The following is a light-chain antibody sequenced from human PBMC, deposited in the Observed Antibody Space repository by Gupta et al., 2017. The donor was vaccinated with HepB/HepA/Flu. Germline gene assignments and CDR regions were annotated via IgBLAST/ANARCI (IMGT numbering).Light chain of an antibody. CDR2: EVD. V-gene: IGLV2-23*02. Sequence: QSALTQPASVSGSPGPSITVSCTGSSSDIGSYNFVSWYQQHPDEAPRVIIYEVDKRPSGVSNRFSGSKSGSTASLTISGLQAEDEAHYYCCSYGGSSDLVFGGGTKVTVL. CDR1: SSDIGSYNF. J-gene: IGLJ2*01. CDR3: CSYGGSSDLV.